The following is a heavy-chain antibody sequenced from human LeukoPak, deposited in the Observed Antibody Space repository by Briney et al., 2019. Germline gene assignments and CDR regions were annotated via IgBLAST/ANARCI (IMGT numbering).Heavy chain of an antibody. CDR2: INPNSGGT. D-gene: IGHD1-26*01. V-gene: IGHV1-2*04. Sequence: ASVKVSCKASGYTFTGYYMHWVRQAPGQGLEWMGWINPNSGGTNYAQKFQGWVTMTRDTSITTAYMDLSRLTSDDTAVYYCTRDDIVGARDFDYWGQGTLVTVSS. CDR1: GYTFTGYY. CDR3: TRDDIVGARDFDY. J-gene: IGHJ4*02.